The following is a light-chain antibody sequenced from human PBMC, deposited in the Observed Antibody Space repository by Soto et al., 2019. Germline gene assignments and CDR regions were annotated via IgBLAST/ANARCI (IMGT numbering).Light chain of an antibody. CDR3: LLYYGGGNWGV. J-gene: IGLJ3*02. CDR2: NTS. V-gene: IGLV7-43*01. Sequence: QAVVTQEPSLTVSPGGTVTLTCASSTGAVTSGYYPNWFQQKPGQAPRALIYNTSNKHSWTPARFSGSLLGGKAALTLSGVQPEDEADYYCLLYYGGGNWGVFGGGTKLTVL. CDR1: TGAVTSGYY.